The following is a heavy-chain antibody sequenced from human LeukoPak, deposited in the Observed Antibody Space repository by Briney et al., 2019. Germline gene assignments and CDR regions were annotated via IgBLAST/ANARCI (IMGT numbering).Heavy chain of an antibody. D-gene: IGHD4-11*01. CDR2: LSASGGTI. CDR3: AKKGVTVIGSNWFDS. J-gene: IGHJ5*01. V-gene: IGHV3-23*01. CDR1: GFTINNYA. Sequence: PGGSLRLSCAAPGFTINNYAMSWVRQAPGKGLEWVSILSASGGTIYYADSVKGRFTISRDNSKNTLYLQMNSLRAEDTAVYYCAKKGVTVIGSNWFDSWGQGTLVTVSS.